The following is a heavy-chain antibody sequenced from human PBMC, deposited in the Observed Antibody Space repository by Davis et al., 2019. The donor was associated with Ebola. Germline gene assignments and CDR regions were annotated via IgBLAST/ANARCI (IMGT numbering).Heavy chain of an antibody. CDR2: IKGVNGKT. Sequence: ASVKVSCKASGYSFTNYAMQWLRQAPGQSLEWIGWIKGVNGKTKYSQKFKGRVTLTRDTSATIGYMQLSGLKSEDTAVYYCARDLEANIGDVGTPMFWGQGTLVSVSS. D-gene: IGHD3-10*02. CDR3: ARDLEANIGDVGTPMF. V-gene: IGHV1-3*01. CDR1: GYSFTNYA. J-gene: IGHJ4*02.